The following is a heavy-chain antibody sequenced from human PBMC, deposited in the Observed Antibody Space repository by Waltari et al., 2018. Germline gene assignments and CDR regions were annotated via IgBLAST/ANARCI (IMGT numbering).Heavy chain of an antibody. J-gene: IGHJ3*02. V-gene: IGHV5-51*01. CDR3: ARLRDYGDYASAFDI. CDR2: TYPADSDT. Sequence: EVQLVQSGAEVKKPGESLKISCKGSGYSFTRYWIGWVRQMPGKGLEWRGTTYPADSDTRYSPSFQGQVTSAADKSISTAYLQWRSLKASDTAMYYCARLRDYGDYASAFDIWGQGTMVTVSS. D-gene: IGHD4-17*01. CDR1: GYSFTRYW.